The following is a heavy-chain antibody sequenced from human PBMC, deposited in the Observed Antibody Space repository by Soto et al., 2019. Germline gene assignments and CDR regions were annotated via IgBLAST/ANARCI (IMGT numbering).Heavy chain of an antibody. J-gene: IGHJ4*02. CDR3: ARRWWLRSGWFDY. V-gene: IGHV4-39*01. Sequence: SETLSLTCTVSGGSISSSSYYWGWIRQPPGKGLEWIGSIYYSGSTYYNPSLKSRVTISVDTSKNQFSLKLSSVTAADTAVYYCARRWWLRSGWFDYWGQGTLVTVSS. D-gene: IGHD5-12*01. CDR1: GGSISSSSYY. CDR2: IYYSGST.